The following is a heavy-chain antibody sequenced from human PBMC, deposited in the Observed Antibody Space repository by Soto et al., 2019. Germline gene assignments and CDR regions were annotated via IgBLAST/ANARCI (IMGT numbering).Heavy chain of an antibody. CDR1: GFTFSSYG. CDR3: AKPYSGQQQWLVTFFDY. Sequence: GSLRLSCAASGFTFSSYGMHWVRQAPGKGLEWVAVISYDGSNKYYADSVKGRFTISRDNSKNTLYLQMNSLRAEDTAVYYCAKPYSGQQQWLVTFFDYWGQGTLVTVSS. V-gene: IGHV3-30*18. D-gene: IGHD6-19*01. J-gene: IGHJ4*02. CDR2: ISYDGSNK.